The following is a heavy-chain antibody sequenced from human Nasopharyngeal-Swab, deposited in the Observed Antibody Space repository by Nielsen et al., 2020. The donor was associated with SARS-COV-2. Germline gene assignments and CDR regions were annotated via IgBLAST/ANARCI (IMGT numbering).Heavy chain of an antibody. CDR2: VSYDGTNR. CDR3: AKTPGGGNNYFDY. CDR1: GFTFSTYD. Sequence: GESLKISCAASGFTFSTYDMHWVRQTPGKGLEWVAVVSYDGTNRNYADPVKGRFTISRDNSKDRLYLQMNSLRAEDTAVYYCAKTPGGGNNYFDYWGQGTLVTVSS. D-gene: IGHD5-24*01. J-gene: IGHJ4*02. V-gene: IGHV3-30*18.